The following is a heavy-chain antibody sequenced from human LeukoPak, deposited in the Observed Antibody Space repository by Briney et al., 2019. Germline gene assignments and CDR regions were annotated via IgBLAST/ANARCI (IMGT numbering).Heavy chain of an antibody. CDR3: ARLYGSGSHPPFDY. Sequence: GESLQTSCQGSGYIFTSYWIGWVRQMPGKGLEWMGIIYPGDSDTRYSPSFQGQATISADKSISTAYLQWSSLKASDTAMYYCARLYGSGSHPPFDYWGQGTLVTVSS. J-gene: IGHJ4*02. CDR1: GYIFTSYW. D-gene: IGHD3-10*01. CDR2: IYPGDSDT. V-gene: IGHV5-51*01.